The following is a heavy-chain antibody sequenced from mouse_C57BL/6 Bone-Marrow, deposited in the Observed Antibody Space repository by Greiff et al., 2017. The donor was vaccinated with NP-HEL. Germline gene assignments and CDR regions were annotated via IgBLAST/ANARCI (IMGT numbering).Heavy chain of an antibody. CDR2: INPNNGGT. J-gene: IGHJ4*01. D-gene: IGHD1-1*01. CDR3: ARVCTVGATPYAMDY. Sequence: EVQLQQSGPELVKPGASVKISCKASGYTFTDYYMNWVKQSHGKSLEWIGDINPNNGGTSYNQKFKGKATLTVDKSSSTAYMELRSLTSEDSAVYYCARVCTVGATPYAMDYWGQGTSGTVSS. V-gene: IGHV1-26*01. CDR1: GYTFTDYY.